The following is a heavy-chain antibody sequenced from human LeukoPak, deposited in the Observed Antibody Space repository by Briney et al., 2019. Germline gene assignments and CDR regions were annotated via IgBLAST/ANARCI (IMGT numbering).Heavy chain of an antibody. J-gene: IGHJ4*02. CDR2: INPNSGGT. CDR3: ARYDIVATGIDY. V-gene: IGHV1-2*06. CDR1: GYTFTGYY. D-gene: IGHD5-12*01. Sequence: ASVKVSCKASGYTFTGYYIHWVRQAPGQGLEWMGRINPNSGGTNYAQKFQGRVTMTRDTSISTAYMELSRLRSDDTAVYYCARYDIVATGIDYWGQGTLVTVSS.